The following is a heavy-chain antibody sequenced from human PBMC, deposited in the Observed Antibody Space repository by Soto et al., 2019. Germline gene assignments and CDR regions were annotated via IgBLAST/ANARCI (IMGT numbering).Heavy chain of an antibody. V-gene: IGHV3-7*01. D-gene: IGHD3-22*01. CDR3: ARAGDYDSTLDWYFDL. CDR1: GFTFSSYW. Sequence: GGSLRLSCAASGFTFSSYWMSWVRQAPGKGLEWVANIKQDGSEKYYVDSVKGRFTISRDNAKNSLYLQMNSLRAEDTAVYYCARAGDYDSTLDWYFDLWGRGTLVTVSS. J-gene: IGHJ2*01. CDR2: IKQDGSEK.